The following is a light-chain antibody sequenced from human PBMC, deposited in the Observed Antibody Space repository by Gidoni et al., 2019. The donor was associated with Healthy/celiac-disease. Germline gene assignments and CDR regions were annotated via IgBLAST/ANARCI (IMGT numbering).Light chain of an antibody. CDR2: QDS. J-gene: IGLJ2*01. V-gene: IGLV3-1*01. CDR1: KLGDKY. CDR3: QAWDSSTAGAV. Sequence: SYELTPPPSVSVSPGQTASITCSGDKLGDKYACWYQQKPGQSPVLVIYQDSKRPSEIPERFAGSNSGNTATLTISGTQAMDEADYYCQAWDSSTAGAVFGGGTKLTVL.